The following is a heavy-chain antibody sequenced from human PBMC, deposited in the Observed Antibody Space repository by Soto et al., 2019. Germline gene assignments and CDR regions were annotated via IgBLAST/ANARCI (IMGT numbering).Heavy chain of an antibody. J-gene: IGHJ4*02. V-gene: IGHV4-4*02. CDR1: GGSINSTNW. CDR3: ARVWERDGYIYYFDY. CDR2: IYHSGSP. D-gene: IGHD5-12*01. Sequence: QVQLQESGPGLVKPSGTLSLTCAVSGGSINSTNWWSWVRQPPGKGLEWIGEIYHSGSPNYNPSLKSRVTISVDKSKNQFSLNLNSVTAADTAVYFCARVWERDGYIYYFDYWGQGALVTVSS.